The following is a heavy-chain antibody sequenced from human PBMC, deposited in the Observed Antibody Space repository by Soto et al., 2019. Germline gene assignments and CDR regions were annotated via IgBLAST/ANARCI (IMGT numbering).Heavy chain of an antibody. Sequence: QVQLVQSGAEVKKPGASVKVSCKASGYTFTSYGISWVRQAPGQGLEWMGWISAYNGNTNYAQKLQGRVTMTTDTSTSTAHMELRSLRSDDTAVYYCARDRYPHILDSYDSSGSDYWCQGTLVTVSS. J-gene: IGHJ4*02. CDR3: ARDRYPHILDSYDSSGSDY. CDR1: GYTFTSYG. CDR2: ISAYNGNT. V-gene: IGHV1-18*04. D-gene: IGHD3-22*01.